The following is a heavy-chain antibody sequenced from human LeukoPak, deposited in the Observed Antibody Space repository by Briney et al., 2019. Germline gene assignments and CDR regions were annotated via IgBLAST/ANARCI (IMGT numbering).Heavy chain of an antibody. V-gene: IGHV4-59*01. D-gene: IGHD3-10*01. J-gene: IGHJ4*02. Sequence: SETLSLTCTVSGGSISYYYWSWIRQPPGKGLEWIGYFYYSGSTNYNPSLKSRVTISLDMSKNQFSLKLSSVTAADTAVYYCARIGELWVDWGQGTLVTVSS. CDR1: GGSISYYY. CDR3: ARIGELWVD. CDR2: FYYSGST.